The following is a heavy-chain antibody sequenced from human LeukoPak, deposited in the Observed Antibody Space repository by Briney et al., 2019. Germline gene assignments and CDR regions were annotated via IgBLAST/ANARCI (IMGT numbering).Heavy chain of an antibody. CDR1: GFTFDDYA. J-gene: IGHJ6*02. CDR3: ARVGHGGATFSPGDV. Sequence: GGSLRLSCAASGFTFDDYAMSWVRQAPGKGLEWVSGINWNGASTGYVDSVKGRFTISRDNAENSLYLQMNSLRAEDAALYYCARVGHGGATFSPGDVWGQGTTVIVSS. CDR2: INWNGAST. V-gene: IGHV3-20*04. D-gene: IGHD1-26*01.